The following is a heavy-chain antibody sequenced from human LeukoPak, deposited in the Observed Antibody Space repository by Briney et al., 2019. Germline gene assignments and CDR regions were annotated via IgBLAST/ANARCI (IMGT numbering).Heavy chain of an antibody. V-gene: IGHV3-20*04. CDR3: ARARLRLGELSLGGAFDI. CDR1: GFTFDDYG. J-gene: IGHJ3*02. D-gene: IGHD3-16*02. Sequence: GGSLRLSCAASGFTFDDYGMSWVRQAPGKGLEWVSGINWNGGSTGYADSVKGRFTISRDNAKNSLYLQMNSLRAEDTALYYCARARLRLGELSLGGAFDIWGQGTMVTVSS. CDR2: INWNGGST.